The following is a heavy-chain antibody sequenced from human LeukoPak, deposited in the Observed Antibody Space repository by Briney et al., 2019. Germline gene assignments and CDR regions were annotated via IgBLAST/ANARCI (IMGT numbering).Heavy chain of an antibody. CDR3: APIFGDYSDFDY. CDR1: GGSSGSYY. J-gene: IGHJ4*02. CDR2: INHSGNT. Sequence: SSETLSLTCAVYGGSSGSYYWSWIRQSPGRGLEWIGEINHSGNTNYNPSLKSRVTISLDTSKNQFSLRLSSVTAADTALYYCAPIFGDYSDFDYWGQGTLVTVSS. D-gene: IGHD4-17*01. V-gene: IGHV4-34*01.